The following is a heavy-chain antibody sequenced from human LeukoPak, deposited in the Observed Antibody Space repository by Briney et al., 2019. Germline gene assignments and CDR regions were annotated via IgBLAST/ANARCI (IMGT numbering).Heavy chain of an antibody. J-gene: IGHJ4*02. D-gene: IGHD6-19*01. Sequence: QPGGSLRLSCAASAFTFRNYWMSWVRHAPGTGLEWVANIKQGGSDRKYMPSVRGRFTISRDNAESSLYLQMNSLRVEDTGVYYCVRNLGVAGTCFDSWGQGTLVTVSS. CDR1: AFTFRNYW. V-gene: IGHV3-7*03. CDR2: IKQGGSDR. CDR3: VRNLGVAGTCFDS.